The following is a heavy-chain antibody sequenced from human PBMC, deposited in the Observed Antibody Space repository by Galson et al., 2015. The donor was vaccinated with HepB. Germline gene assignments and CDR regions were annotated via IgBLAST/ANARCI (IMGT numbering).Heavy chain of an antibody. J-gene: IGHJ6*02. V-gene: IGHV3-48*04. CDR3: ARAGSPHIVVVTAIKEYYYYGMDV. D-gene: IGHD2-21*02. Sequence: SLRLSCAASGFTSSSYSMNWVRQAPGKGLEWVSYISSSSSTIYYAGSVKGRFTISRDNAKNSLYLQMNSLRAEDTAVYYCARAGSPHIVVVTAIKEYYYYGMDVWGQGTTVTVSS. CDR2: ISSSSSTI. CDR1: GFTSSSYS.